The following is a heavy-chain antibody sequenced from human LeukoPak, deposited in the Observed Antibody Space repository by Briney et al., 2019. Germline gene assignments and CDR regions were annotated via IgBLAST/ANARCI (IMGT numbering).Heavy chain of an antibody. Sequence: SETLSLACIVSGGSLRSGGYYWSWIRQHPGKGLEWIGYIYYSGNAYYNPSLKSRVTISVDTSKNQFSLRLSSVTAADKAGYYCARGPPRFLGVFVDPYGFDYWGQGTLVTVSS. CDR1: GGSLRSGGYY. V-gene: IGHV4-31*03. CDR2: IYYSGNA. J-gene: IGHJ4*02. CDR3: ARGPPRFLGVFVDPYGFDY. D-gene: IGHD3-3*01.